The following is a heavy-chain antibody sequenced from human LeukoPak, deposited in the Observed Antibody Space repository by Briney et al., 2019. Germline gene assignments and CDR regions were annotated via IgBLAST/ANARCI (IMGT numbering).Heavy chain of an antibody. CDR3: ARDHLAYYDSSGYCPFDY. Sequence: GGSLRLSCAASGFTFSSYSMNWVRQAPGKGLEWVSSISHRNSHTFYADSVRGRSTISRDTANNSLYLKMNSLRSEDTAVYYCARDHLAYYDSSGYCPFDYWGQGTLVTVSS. V-gene: IGHV3-21*04. D-gene: IGHD3-22*01. CDR1: GFTFSSYS. J-gene: IGHJ4*02. CDR2: ISHRNSHT.